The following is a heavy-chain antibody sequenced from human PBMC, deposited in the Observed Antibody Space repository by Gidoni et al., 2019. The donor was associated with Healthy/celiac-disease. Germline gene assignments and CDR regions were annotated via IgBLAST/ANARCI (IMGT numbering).Heavy chain of an antibody. CDR3: ARDSYDSSGYYPSYDYYGMDV. Sequence: QVQLVQSGAEVKKPGASVKVSCQASGYTFTSYALHCVRQAPGQRLEGMGWINAGNGNTKYSQKFQGRVTITRDTSASTAYMELSSLRSEDTAVYYCARDSYDSSGYYPSYDYYGMDVWGQGTTVTVSS. CDR2: INAGNGNT. J-gene: IGHJ6*02. D-gene: IGHD3-22*01. CDR1: GYTFTSYA. V-gene: IGHV1-3*01.